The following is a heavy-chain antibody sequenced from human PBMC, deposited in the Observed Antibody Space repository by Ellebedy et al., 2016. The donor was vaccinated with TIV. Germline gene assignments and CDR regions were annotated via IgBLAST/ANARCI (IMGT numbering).Heavy chain of an antibody. CDR3: GRLLITMVYGMDV. D-gene: IGHD3-10*01. Sequence: MPGGSLRLSCTVSAGSLSTYYWNWIRQPPGKGLEWLGHIFYSGSTNYNPSLTSRVIISVDTSKNQFSLKLSSVTAADTAVYYCGRLLITMVYGMDVWGQGTTVTVSS. V-gene: IGHV4-59*12. CDR2: IFYSGST. J-gene: IGHJ6*02. CDR1: AGSLSTYY.